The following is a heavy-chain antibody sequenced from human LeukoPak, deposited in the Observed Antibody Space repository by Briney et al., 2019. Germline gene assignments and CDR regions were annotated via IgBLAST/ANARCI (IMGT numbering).Heavy chain of an antibody. CDR3: ARGVYIAAAQYGY. J-gene: IGHJ4*02. V-gene: IGHV4-59*01. D-gene: IGHD6-13*01. Sequence: SETLPLTCTVSGGSISNYYWSWIRQPPGKGLEWIGYIYYSGTTNYNPSLKSRVTISVDTSKNQFSLKLNSVTAADTAVYYCARGVYIAAAQYGYWGQGTLVTVSS. CDR1: GGSISNYY. CDR2: IYYSGTT.